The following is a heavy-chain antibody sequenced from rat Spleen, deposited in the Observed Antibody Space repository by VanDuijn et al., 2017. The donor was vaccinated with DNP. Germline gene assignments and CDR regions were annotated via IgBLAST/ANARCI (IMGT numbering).Heavy chain of an antibody. CDR3: KLGGAY. V-gene: IGHV5-20*01. Sequence: EVQLVESGAGLVQPGRSLKLSCAASGFTFSDYYMAWVRPAPTKGLAWVASISFDGNNAYYRDSVKGRFTISRDNAKSTLYLQMESLRSEDTATYYCKLGGAYWGQGVMVTVSS. CDR1: GFTFSDYY. J-gene: IGHJ2*01. CDR2: ISFDGNNA. D-gene: IGHD5-1*01.